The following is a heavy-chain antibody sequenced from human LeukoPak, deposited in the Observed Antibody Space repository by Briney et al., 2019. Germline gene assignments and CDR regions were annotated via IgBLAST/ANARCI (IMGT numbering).Heavy chain of an antibody. CDR1: GFTFSSYE. J-gene: IGHJ5*01. CDR3: ARESPDWFDS. Sequence: GGSLRLSCATSGFTFSSYEMNWVRQAPGKGLEWVSYIHSGGTVIHYADSVKGRFTISRDNAKNSLYLQMNSLRAEDPAVYYCARESPDWFDSWGQGTLVTVSS. CDR2: IHSGGTVI. V-gene: IGHV3-48*03.